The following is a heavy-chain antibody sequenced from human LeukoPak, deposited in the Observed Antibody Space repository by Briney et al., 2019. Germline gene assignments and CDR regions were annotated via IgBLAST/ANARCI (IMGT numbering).Heavy chain of an antibody. CDR3: ARDQRVTGRPDIDY. J-gene: IGHJ4*02. CDR2: ISSDGSST. CDR1: GFTFRNHW. D-gene: IGHD6-6*01. Sequence: PGGSLRLSSAASGFTFRNHWMQSVRQTPGKGLVWVSRISSDGSSTTYADSVKGRFTISRDNAKNTLYLQMNNLRAEDTAMYYCARDQRVTGRPDIDYWGQGTLVIVSS. V-gene: IGHV3-74*03.